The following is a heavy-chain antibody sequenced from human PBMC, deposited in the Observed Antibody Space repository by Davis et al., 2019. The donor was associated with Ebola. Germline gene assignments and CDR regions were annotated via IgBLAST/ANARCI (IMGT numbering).Heavy chain of an antibody. D-gene: IGHD2-2*02. CDR2: ISGSGGST. Sequence: GESLKISCAASGFTFSSYAMSWVRQAPGKGLEWVSAISGSGGSTYYADSVKGRFTISRDNSKNTLYLQMNSLRAEDTAVYYCAKELDIVVVPAAIYYYYGMDVWGQGTTVTVSS. CDR1: GFTFSSYA. J-gene: IGHJ6*02. CDR3: AKELDIVVVPAAIYYYYGMDV. V-gene: IGHV3-23*01.